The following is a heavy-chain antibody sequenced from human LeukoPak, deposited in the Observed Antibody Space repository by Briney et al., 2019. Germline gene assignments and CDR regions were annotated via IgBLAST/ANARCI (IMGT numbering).Heavy chain of an antibody. V-gene: IGHV7-4-1*02. CDR3: ARDPVLLWFGESNWFDP. J-gene: IGHJ5*02. Sequence: ASVKVSCKASGYTLTGYYMHWVRQAPGQGLEWMGWINTNTGNPTYAQGFTGRFVFSLDTSVSTAYLQTSSLKAEDTAVYYCARDPVLLWFGESNWFDPWGQGTLVTVSS. D-gene: IGHD3-10*01. CDR1: GYTLTGYY. CDR2: INTNTGNP.